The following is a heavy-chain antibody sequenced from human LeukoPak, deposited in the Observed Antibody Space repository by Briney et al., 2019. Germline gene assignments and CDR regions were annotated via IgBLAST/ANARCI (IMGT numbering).Heavy chain of an antibody. CDR1: GGTFSSYA. D-gene: IGHD2-2*01. J-gene: IGHJ4*02. V-gene: IGHV1-69*13. CDR2: IIPIFGTA. Sequence: SVKVSCKASGGTFSSYAISWVRQAPGQGLEWMGGIIPIFGTANHAQKFQGRVTITADESTSTAYMELSSLRSEDTAVYYCARDSRYCSSTSCPRVSDYWGQGTLVTVSS. CDR3: ARDSRYCSSTSCPRVSDY.